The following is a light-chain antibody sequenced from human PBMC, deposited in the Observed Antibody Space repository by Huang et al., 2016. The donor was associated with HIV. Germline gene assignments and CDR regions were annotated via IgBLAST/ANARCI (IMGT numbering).Light chain of an antibody. CDR1: PSVTSY. J-gene: IGKJ4*01. CDR2: DAS. V-gene: IGKV3-11*01. CDR3: QQRTTWPLS. Sequence: EIVLTQSPATLSLSTGERATLSCRASPSVTSYLAGYQQKPGQTPRLLISDASDRATGIPTRFSGSGSGTDFTLTINSLEPEDSAVYYCQQRTTWPLSFGGGTKVEIK.